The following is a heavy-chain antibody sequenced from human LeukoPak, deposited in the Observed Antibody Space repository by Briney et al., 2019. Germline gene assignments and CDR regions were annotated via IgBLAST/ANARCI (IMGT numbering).Heavy chain of an antibody. Sequence: SETLSLTCAVYGGSFSGYYWSWIRQPPGKGLEWIGEINHSGSTYYNPSLKSRVTISVDTSKNQFSLKLGSVTAADTAVYYCARGVRFNYYYYYGMDVWGQGTTVTVSS. D-gene: IGHD3-3*01. J-gene: IGHJ6*02. CDR2: INHSGST. CDR3: ARGVRFNYYYYYGMDV. V-gene: IGHV4-34*01. CDR1: GGSFSGYY.